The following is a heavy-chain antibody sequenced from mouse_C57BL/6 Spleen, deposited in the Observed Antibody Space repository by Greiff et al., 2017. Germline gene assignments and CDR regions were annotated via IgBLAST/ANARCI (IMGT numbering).Heavy chain of an antibody. D-gene: IGHD3-3*01. CDR1: GYTFTSYW. Sequence: QVQLKESGAELVRPGTSVKLSCKASGYTFTSYWMHWVKQRPGQGLEWIGVIDPSDSYTNYNQKFKGKATLTVDTSSSTAYMQLSSLTSEDSAVYYCARTLERALYYFDYWGQGTTLTVSS. CDR3: ARTLERALYYFDY. CDR2: IDPSDSYT. J-gene: IGHJ2*01. V-gene: IGHV1-59*01.